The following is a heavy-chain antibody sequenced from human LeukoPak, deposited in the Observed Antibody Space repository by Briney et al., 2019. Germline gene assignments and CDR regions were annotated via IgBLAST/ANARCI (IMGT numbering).Heavy chain of an antibody. V-gene: IGHV1-18*01. D-gene: IGHD3-3*01. CDR1: GYSFTTYG. J-gene: IGHJ4*02. CDR3: ARDEGDYDFWSGSGPVRYFDY. CDR2: ISAYNGNT. Sequence: ASVKVSCKASGYSFTTYGMNWVPQAPGQGLEWMGWISAYNGNTNYAQKLQGRVTMTTDTSTSTAYMELRSLRSDDTAVYYCARDEGDYDFWSGSGPVRYFDYWGQGTLVTASS.